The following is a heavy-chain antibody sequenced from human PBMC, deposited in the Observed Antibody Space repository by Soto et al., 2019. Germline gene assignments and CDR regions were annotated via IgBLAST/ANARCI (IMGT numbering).Heavy chain of an antibody. CDR3: AKDPLLTTITTVGD. Sequence: QVQLVESGGGVVQPGRSLRLSCAASGFIFSTYGMHWVRQAPGKGLEWLSVISYDGNNKYYADSVKGRFTISRDNSKNTLWLQMDSLRTEDTAVYYCAKDPLLTTITTVGDWGQGTLVTVSS. D-gene: IGHD4-17*01. J-gene: IGHJ4*02. CDR2: ISYDGNNK. V-gene: IGHV3-30*18. CDR1: GFIFSTYG.